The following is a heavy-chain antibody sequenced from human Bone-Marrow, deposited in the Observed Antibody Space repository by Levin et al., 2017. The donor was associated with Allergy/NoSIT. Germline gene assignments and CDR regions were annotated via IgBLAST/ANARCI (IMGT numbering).Heavy chain of an antibody. D-gene: IGHD4-11*01. CDR3: TRLVDYNGSWGPPKKNWFDP. CDR2: IRSKANSYAT. V-gene: IGHV3-73*01. J-gene: IGHJ5*02. Sequence: GGSLRLSCAASGFTFSGSAMHWVRQASGKGLEWVGRIRSKANSYATAYAASVKGRFTISRDDSKNTAYLQMNSLKTEDTAVYYCTRLVDYNGSWGPPKKNWFDPWGQGTLVTVSS. CDR1: GFTFSGSA.